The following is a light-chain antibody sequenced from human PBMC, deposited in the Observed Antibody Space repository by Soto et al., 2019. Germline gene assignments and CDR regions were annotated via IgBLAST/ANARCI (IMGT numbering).Light chain of an antibody. J-gene: IGLJ2*01. CDR2: EGS. CDR1: SSDVGSYNL. V-gene: IGLV2-23*03. Sequence: QSVLTQPASVSGSPGQSITISCTGTSSDVGSYNLVSWYQQHPGKAPKLMIYEGSKRPSGVSNRFSGSKSGNTASLTISGLQAEDEADYYCCSYAGSSTFVWIFGGGTKLT. CDR3: CSYAGSSTFVWI.